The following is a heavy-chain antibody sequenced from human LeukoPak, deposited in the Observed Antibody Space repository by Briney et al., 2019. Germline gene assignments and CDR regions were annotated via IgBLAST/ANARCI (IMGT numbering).Heavy chain of an antibody. J-gene: IGHJ4*02. CDR3: AKGSSSWYRVGDY. D-gene: IGHD6-13*01. V-gene: IGHV3-23*01. Sequence: GGSLRLSCAASGFTFSSYAMSWVRQAPGKGLEWVSAIGGSGGSTYYADSVKGRFTISRDNSKNTLYLQMNSLRAEDTAVYYCAKGSSSWYRVGDYWGQGTLVTVSS. CDR2: IGGSGGST. CDR1: GFTFSSYA.